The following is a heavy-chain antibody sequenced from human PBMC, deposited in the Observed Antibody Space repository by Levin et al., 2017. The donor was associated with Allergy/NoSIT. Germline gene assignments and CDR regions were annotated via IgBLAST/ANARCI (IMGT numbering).Heavy chain of an antibody. CDR3: ARDRDSGYSGGDALDI. J-gene: IGHJ3*02. CDR1: GFTFRTYW. Sequence: PGGSLRLSCAASGFTFRTYWMSWVRQAPGKGLEWVANIKEDGSESYYVASVTGRFTMSRDNAKSSLYLQMNSLRVEDTAAYYCARDRDSGYSGGDALDIWGQGTMVTVSS. D-gene: IGHD3-22*01. CDR2: IKEDGSES. V-gene: IGHV3-7*01.